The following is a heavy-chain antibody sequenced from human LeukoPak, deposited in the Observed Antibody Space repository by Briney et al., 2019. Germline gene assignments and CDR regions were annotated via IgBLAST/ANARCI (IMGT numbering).Heavy chain of an antibody. D-gene: IGHD6-13*01. CDR3: AGHGEDSSSWYNWFDP. V-gene: IGHV5-51*01. J-gene: IGHJ5*02. CDR2: IYPGDSDT. Sequence: GESLKISCKGSGYSFTSYWIGWVRQMPGKGLEWMGIIYPGDSDTRYSPSFQGQVTISADKSISTAYLQWSSLKASDTATYYCAGHGEDSSSWYNWFDPWGQGTLVTVSS. CDR1: GYSFTSYW.